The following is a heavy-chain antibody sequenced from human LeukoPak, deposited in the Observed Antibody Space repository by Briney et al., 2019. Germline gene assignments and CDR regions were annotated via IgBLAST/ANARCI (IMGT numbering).Heavy chain of an antibody. Sequence: PSETLSLTCAVYGGSFSGYYWSWIRQPPGKGLEWIGEINHSESTNYNPSLKSRVTISVDTSKNQFSLKLSSVTAADTAVYYCARGCRESSTSCFGVGRITGNRWFDPWGQGTLVTVSS. CDR3: ARGCRESSTSCFGVGRITGNRWFDP. V-gene: IGHV4-34*01. CDR2: INHSEST. D-gene: IGHD2-2*01. CDR1: GGSFSGYY. J-gene: IGHJ5*02.